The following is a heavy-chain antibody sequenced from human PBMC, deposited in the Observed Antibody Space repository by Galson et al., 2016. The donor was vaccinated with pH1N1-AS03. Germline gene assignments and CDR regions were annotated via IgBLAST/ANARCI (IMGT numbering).Heavy chain of an antibody. J-gene: IGHJ6*02. CDR3: AKDRNDYRLHYFSGSDV. CDR2: INPSGSEK. CDR1: GFPFNEYI. Sequence: SLRLSCAASGFPFNEYIMRWLRHVPGKRPEWVANINPSGSEKYYAESVKGRFTISRDYSKNTVDLQMNSLRAEDTAVYYCAKDRNDYRLHYFSGSDVWGQGTTVIVSS. D-gene: IGHD1-1*01. V-gene: IGHV3-7*03.